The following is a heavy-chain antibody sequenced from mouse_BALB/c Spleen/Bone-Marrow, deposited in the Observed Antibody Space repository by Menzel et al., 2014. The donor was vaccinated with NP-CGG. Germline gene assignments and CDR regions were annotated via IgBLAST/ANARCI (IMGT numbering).Heavy chain of an antibody. CDR2: INPDSSTI. J-gene: IGHJ2*01. V-gene: IGHV4-1*02. CDR3: ARQGYYGYSDY. CDR1: GFDFSRYW. Sequence: EVKVVESGSGLVQPGGSLKFSCAASGFDFSRYWMSWVRQAPGKGLEWIGEINPDSSTINYTPSLKDKFIISRDNAKNTLYLQMSKVRSEDTALYYSARQGYYGYSDYWGQGTTLTVSS. D-gene: IGHD1-1*01.